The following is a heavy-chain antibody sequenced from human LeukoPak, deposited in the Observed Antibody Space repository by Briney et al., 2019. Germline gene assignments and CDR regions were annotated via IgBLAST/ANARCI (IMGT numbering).Heavy chain of an antibody. CDR2: INHSGST. V-gene: IGHV4-34*01. Sequence: SETLSLTCAVYGGSFSGYYWSWIRQPPGKGLEWIGEINHSGSTNYNPSLKSRVTISVDTSKNQFSLKLSSVTAADTAVYYCARALIGIVRGVNDYWGQGTLVTVSS. J-gene: IGHJ4*02. CDR3: ARALIGIVRGVNDY. D-gene: IGHD3-10*01. CDR1: GGSFSGYY.